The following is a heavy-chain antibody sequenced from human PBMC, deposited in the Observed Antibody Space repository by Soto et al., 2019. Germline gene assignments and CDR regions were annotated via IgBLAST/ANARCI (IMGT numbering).Heavy chain of an antibody. V-gene: IGHV3-15*01. J-gene: IGHJ3*02. D-gene: IGHD2-2*02. CDR2: IKSKTDGGTT. Sequence: GGSLRLSCAASGFTFSNAWMSWVRQAPGKGLEWVGRIKSKTDGGTTDYAAPVKGRFTISRDDSKNTLYLQMNSLKTEDTAVYYCTTATATASCSSTSCYKVSAFDTWGQGTMVTVSS. CDR1: GFTFSNAW. CDR3: TTATATASCSSTSCYKVSAFDT.